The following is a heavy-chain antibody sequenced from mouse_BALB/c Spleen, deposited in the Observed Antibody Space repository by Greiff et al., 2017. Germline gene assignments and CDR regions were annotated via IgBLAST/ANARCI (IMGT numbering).Heavy chain of an antibody. CDR1: GFTFSSYG. CDR3: AREGYGSPSAWFAY. D-gene: IGHD1-1*01. V-gene: IGHV5-6-3*01. CDR2: INSNGGST. J-gene: IGHJ3*01. Sequence: EVQLVESGGGLVQPGGSRKLSCAASGFTFSSYGMSWVRQTPDKRLELVATINSNGGSTYYPDSVKGRFTISRDNAKNTLYLQMSSLKSEDTAMYYCAREGYGSPSAWFAYWGQGTLVTVSA.